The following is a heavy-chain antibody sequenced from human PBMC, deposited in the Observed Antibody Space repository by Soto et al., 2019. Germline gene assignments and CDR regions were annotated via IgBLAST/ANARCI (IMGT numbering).Heavy chain of an antibody. CDR3: AHYVSTSPAGGFDP. J-gene: IGHJ5*02. V-gene: IGHV2-5*02. CDR1: GLSLSTSGEA. D-gene: IGHD3-10*02. Sequence: QITLKESGPTLVKPTQTLTLTCTFSGLSLSTSGEAVGWIRQPPGKALEWLALIYWDDDKRYNPTLKTRLTITKDTSTNQLVLTLTNMDPVDTATYYCAHYVSTSPAGGFDPWGQGVLVTVSS. CDR2: IYWDDDK.